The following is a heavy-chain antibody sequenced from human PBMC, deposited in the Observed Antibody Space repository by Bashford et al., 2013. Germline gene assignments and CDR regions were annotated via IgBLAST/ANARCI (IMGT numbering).Heavy chain of an antibody. D-gene: IGHD2-8*01. J-gene: IGHJ6*01. CDR3: ARHNDRNYGMDV. Sequence: SETLSLTCTVSGVSISTSGYYWAWIRQPPGKGLEWIGSIYNSGSTYYNPSLESRLTISVDTSKNQFSLRLGSGTAADTAVYYCARHNDRNYGMDVWGPRDHGHRLL. V-gene: IGHV4-39*01. CDR1: GVSISTSGYY. CDR2: IYNSGST.